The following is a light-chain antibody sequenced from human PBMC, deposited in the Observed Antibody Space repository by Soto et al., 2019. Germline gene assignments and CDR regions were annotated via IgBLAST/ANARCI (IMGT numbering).Light chain of an antibody. Sequence: EIVLTQSPGILSLSPGERASLSCGASQSITSSFLAWYQQKPGQAPRLLIYGASSRATGIPDRFSGTGSETDFTLTINRLEPEDFAVYYCQQYSSSLITFGQGTRLEIK. CDR2: GAS. CDR3: QQYSSSLIT. V-gene: IGKV3-20*01. J-gene: IGKJ5*01. CDR1: QSITSSF.